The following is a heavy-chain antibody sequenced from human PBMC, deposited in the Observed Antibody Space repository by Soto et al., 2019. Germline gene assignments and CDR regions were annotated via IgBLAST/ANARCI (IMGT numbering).Heavy chain of an antibody. D-gene: IGHD2-2*02. Sequence: SETLSLTCTVPGGSISSSSYYWGWVRQPPGKGLEWIGSIYYSGSTYYNPSLKSRVTISVDTSKNQFSLKLSSVTAADTAVYYCARHADTDTYYYYGMDVWGQGTTVTVSS. CDR2: IYYSGST. J-gene: IGHJ6*02. V-gene: IGHV4-39*01. CDR3: ARHADTDTYYYYGMDV. CDR1: GGSISSSSYY.